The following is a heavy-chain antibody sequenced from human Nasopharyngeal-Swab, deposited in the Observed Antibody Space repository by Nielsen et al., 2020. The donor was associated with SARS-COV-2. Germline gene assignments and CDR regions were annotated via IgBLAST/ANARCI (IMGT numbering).Heavy chain of an antibody. Sequence: LSLTCAASGFTFSSYSMNWVRQAPGKGLEWVSSISSSSSYIYYADSVKGRFTISRDNAKNSLYLQMNSLRAEDTAVYYCAREKPGDYWGQGTLVTVSS. CDR2: ISSSSSYI. J-gene: IGHJ4*02. CDR1: GFTFSSYS. CDR3: AREKPGDY. V-gene: IGHV3-21*01. D-gene: IGHD1-14*01.